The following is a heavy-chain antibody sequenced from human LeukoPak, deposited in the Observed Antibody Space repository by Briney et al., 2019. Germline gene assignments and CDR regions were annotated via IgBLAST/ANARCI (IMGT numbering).Heavy chain of an antibody. J-gene: IGHJ5*02. V-gene: IGHV3-74*01. CDR2: IKSDGSST. Sequence: QPGGSLRLSCSASGFTFSSYWMHWVRQVPGKGLVWVSRIKSDGSSTSYADSVKGRFTISRDNVKNMLYLHMNSLRVEDTAVYYRAREVYYGSGNWFDRWGQGTLVTVSS. CDR3: AREVYYGSGNWFDR. D-gene: IGHD3-10*01. CDR1: GFTFSSYW.